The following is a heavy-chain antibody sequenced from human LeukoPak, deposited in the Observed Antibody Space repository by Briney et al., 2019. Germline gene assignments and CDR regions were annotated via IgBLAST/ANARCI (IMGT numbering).Heavy chain of an antibody. CDR2: IFYSGST. V-gene: IGHV4-39*07. CDR1: GGSISGYY. J-gene: IGHJ4*02. CDR3: ARDEKDSSGFLGLIDY. D-gene: IGHD3-22*01. Sequence: SETLSLTRTVSGGSISGYYWGWIRQPPGKGLEWIGNIFYSGSTYYNPSLKSRVTISVDTSKNQFSLKLSSVTAADTAVYYCARDEKDSSGFLGLIDYWGQGTLVTVSS.